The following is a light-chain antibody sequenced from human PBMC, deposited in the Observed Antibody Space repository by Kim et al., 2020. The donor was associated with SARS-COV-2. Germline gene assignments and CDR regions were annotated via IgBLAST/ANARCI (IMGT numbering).Light chain of an antibody. CDR1: QGISSW. J-gene: IGKJ4*01. CDR3: QQYTCYPCP. CDR2: AGY. V-gene: IGKV1D-16*01. Sequence: ASMGDRVTILCRASQGISSWLAWDQQKPGKPPKSLIYAGYSLQTGVPSRFSGSGSGTDFTLTISSLQPEDFATYYIQQYTCYPCPFGGRPKVDLK.